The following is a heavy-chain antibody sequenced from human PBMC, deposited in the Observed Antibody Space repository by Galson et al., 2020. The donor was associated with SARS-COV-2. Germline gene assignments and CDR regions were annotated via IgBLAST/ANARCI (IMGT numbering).Heavy chain of an antibody. CDR2: ISASGGST. J-gene: IGHJ5*02. CDR1: GFSFSSNA. CDR3: AEDLGSGYDFFGNWFDP. Sequence: GGSLRLSCAASGFSFSSNAISWVRQPPGKGLERVSAISASGGSTYYADSVKGRFTISRDNSKNTLYLQMNSLRAEDTAVYYCAEDLGSGYDFFGNWFDPWGQGTLVTVSS. D-gene: IGHD5-12*01. V-gene: IGHV3-23*01.